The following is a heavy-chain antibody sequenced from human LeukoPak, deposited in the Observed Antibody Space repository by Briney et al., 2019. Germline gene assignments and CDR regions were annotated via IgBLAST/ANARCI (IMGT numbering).Heavy chain of an antibody. Sequence: GESLKISCKGSGYSFTSYWIGWVRQMPGKGLEWMGIIYPGDSDTRYSPSFQGQVTISADKSISTAYLQWSSLKASDTAMYYCARLTGPYYYDSSGYYPNWFDSWGQGTLVTVSS. V-gene: IGHV5-51*01. CDR3: ARLTGPYYYDSSGYYPNWFDS. D-gene: IGHD3-22*01. J-gene: IGHJ5*01. CDR2: IYPGDSDT. CDR1: GYSFTSYW.